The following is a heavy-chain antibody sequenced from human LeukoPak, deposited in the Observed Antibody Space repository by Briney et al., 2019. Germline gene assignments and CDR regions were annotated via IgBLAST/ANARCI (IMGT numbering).Heavy chain of an antibody. Sequence: SETLSLTCAISGHSTTRGYYWAWFRQSPGKGLEWIATFFQSHRSFYNASLESRVTVSLDTSKSQFSLNLTSVTAADTAVYYCARPVVPSLRGAFHVWGQGTMVTVSS. CDR1: GHSTTRGYY. CDR3: ARPVVPSLRGAFHV. J-gene: IGHJ3*01. D-gene: IGHD2-15*01. V-gene: IGHV4-38-2*01. CDR2: FFQSHRS.